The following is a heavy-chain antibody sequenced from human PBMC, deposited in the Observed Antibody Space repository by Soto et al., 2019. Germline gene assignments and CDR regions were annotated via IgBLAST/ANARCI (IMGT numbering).Heavy chain of an antibody. CDR2: IYPGDSDT. D-gene: IGHD3-3*01. J-gene: IGHJ6*02. CDR3: ARGGLYYDFWSGYLFEGPTYYYYYGMDV. CDR1: GYSFTRYW. V-gene: IGHV5-51*01. Sequence: GESLKISCKGSGYSFTRYWIGWVRQMTGKGLEWMGIIYPGDSDTRYSPSFQGQVTISADKSISTAYLQWSSLKASDTAMYYCARGGLYYDFWSGYLFEGPTYYYYYGMDVWGQGTTVTVSS.